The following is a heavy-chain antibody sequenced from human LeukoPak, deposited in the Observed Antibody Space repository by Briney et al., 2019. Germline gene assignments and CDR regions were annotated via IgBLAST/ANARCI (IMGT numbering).Heavy chain of an antibody. CDR3: AKDLEVATGRAR. J-gene: IGHJ4*02. Sequence: GGSLRLSCAASGFTFSSYGMHWVRQAPGKGLEWVAFIRYDGSNKYYADSVKGRFTISRDNSKNTLYLQMNSLRAEDTAVYYCAKDLEVATGRARWGQGTLVTVSS. CDR2: IRYDGSNK. V-gene: IGHV3-30*02. CDR1: GFTFSSYG. D-gene: IGHD5-24*01.